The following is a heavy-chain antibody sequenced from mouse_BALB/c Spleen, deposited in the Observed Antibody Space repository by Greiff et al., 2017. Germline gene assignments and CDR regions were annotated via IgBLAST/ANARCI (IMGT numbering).Heavy chain of an antibody. CDR3: ARSPTIYYDYDGGDY. J-gene: IGHJ2*01. Sequence: EVQLQQSGAELVKPGASVKLSCTASGFNIKDTYMHWVKQRPEQGLEWIGRIDPANGNTKYDPKFQGKATITADTSSNTAYLQLSSLTSEDTAVYYCARSPTIYYDYDGGDYWGQGTTLTVSS. V-gene: IGHV14-3*02. D-gene: IGHD2-4*01. CDR1: GFNIKDTY. CDR2: IDPANGNT.